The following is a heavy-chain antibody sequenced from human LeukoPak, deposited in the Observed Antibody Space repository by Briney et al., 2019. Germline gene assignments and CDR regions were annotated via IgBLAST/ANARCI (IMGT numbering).Heavy chain of an antibody. CDR3: ARAVAGIQSYFDY. D-gene: IGHD6-19*01. V-gene: IGHV1-69*13. CDR1: GGTFSSYA. J-gene: IGHJ4*02. CDR2: IIPIFDTA. Sequence: ASVKVSCKASGGTFSSYAISWVRQAPGQGLEWMGGIIPIFDTANYAQKFQGRVTITADESTSTAYMELSSLRSEDTAVYYCARAVAGIQSYFDYWGQGTLVTVSS.